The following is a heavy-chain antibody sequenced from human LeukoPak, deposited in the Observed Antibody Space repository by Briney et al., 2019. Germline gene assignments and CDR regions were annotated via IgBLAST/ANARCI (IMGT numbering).Heavy chain of an antibody. J-gene: IGHJ2*01. CDR3: ARDGGYSYGTYWYFDL. V-gene: IGHV3-33*01. CDR2: LWNDGSNK. D-gene: IGHD5-18*01. Sequence: RGSLRLSCAASGFTFCRYGMHWVRQAPGQGLEWGAVLWNDGSNKYYADSVKGRFTISRDNSKNTLYLQMNSLRAEDTAVYYCARDGGYSYGTYWYFDLWGRGTLVTVSS. CDR1: GFTFCRYG.